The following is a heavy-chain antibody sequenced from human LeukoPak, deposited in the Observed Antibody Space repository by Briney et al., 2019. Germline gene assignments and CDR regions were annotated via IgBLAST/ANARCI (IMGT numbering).Heavy chain of an antibody. D-gene: IGHD4-23*01. CDR1: GGSISTYY. V-gene: IGHV4-59*01. CDR3: ARLHDYGGKNFDL. CDR2: MYYSGST. Sequence: PSETLSLTCTVSGGSISTYYWSWIRQRPGKGLERIGYMYYSGSTNYNPSFKSRVIISVDTSKNQFSLNVSSVTAADTAVYYCARLHDYGGKNFDLWGRGTLVTVSS. J-gene: IGHJ2*01.